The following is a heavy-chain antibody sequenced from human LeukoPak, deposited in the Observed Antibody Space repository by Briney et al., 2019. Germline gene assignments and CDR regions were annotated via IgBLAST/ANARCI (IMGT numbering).Heavy chain of an antibody. CDR1: GGTFSSYA. CDR2: IIPIFGTA. V-gene: IGHV1-69*06. J-gene: IGHJ4*02. D-gene: IGHD1-26*01. CDR3: ARDPSVGATGSGDY. Sequence: SVKVSCKASGGTFSSYAISWVRQAPGQGLEWMGGIIPIFGTANYAQKFEGRVTITADKSTSTAYMELSSLRSEDTAVYYCARDPSVGATGSGDYWGQGTLVTVSS.